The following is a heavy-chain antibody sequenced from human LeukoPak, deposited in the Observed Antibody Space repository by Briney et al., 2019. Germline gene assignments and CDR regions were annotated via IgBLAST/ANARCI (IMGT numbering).Heavy chain of an antibody. J-gene: IGHJ4*02. CDR1: GFTFRSYA. CDR2: ISTSGGGT. V-gene: IGHV3-23*01. D-gene: IGHD3-22*01. Sequence: GGSLRLSCAASGFTFRSYAMDWVRQAPGKGLEWVSAISTSGGGTYYADSVKGRFTISRDNSENTLYLQMNSLRAEDTAVYYCAKSTVSPNYYDSSSSFDYWGQGTLVTVSS. CDR3: AKSTVSPNYYDSSSSFDY.